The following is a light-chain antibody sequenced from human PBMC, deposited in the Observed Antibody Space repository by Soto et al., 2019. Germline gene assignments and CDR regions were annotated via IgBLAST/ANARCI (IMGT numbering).Light chain of an antibody. CDR2: GAS. CDR3: QQYGRSPCT. CDR1: QRITDNF. J-gene: IGKJ2*02. V-gene: IGKV3-20*01. Sequence: EIVLTQSPVTLSLSPGERATLSCRASQRITDNFLAWFHQKPGLAPRLLIPGASTRASGVPDRFSGGGSGTDFVLTISRLEPEDFAVYFCQQYGRSPCTFGQGTKLQIK.